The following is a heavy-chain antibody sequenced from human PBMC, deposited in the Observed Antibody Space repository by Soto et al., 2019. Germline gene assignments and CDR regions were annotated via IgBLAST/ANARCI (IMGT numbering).Heavy chain of an antibody. J-gene: IGHJ6*02. Sequence: ASVKVSCKASGYTFTGYYMHWVRQAPGQGLEWMGWINPNSGGTNYAQKFQGWVTMTRDTSISTVYMELSRLRSDDTAVYYCARGGIAAAGTDYYYYYGMDVWGQGTTVTVSS. CDR1: GYTFTGYY. CDR3: ARGGIAAAGTDYYYYYGMDV. D-gene: IGHD6-13*01. V-gene: IGHV1-2*04. CDR2: INPNSGGT.